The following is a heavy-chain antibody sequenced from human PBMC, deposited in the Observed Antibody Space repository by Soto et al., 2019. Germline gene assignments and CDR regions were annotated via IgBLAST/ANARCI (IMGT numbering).Heavy chain of an antibody. CDR2: IYRTGST. D-gene: IGHD1-7*01. V-gene: IGHV4-4*02. J-gene: IGHJ4*02. CDR1: GGSFTSNNW. Sequence: PSETLSLTCAVSGGSFTSNNWWTWVRQPPGQGLEWIGEIYRTGSTNYNPSLKSLVNIPLETSANQFSLKLTSLTAADSSFYYCARRDPGTSVDYWGQGTLVPVSS. CDR3: ARRDPGTSVDY.